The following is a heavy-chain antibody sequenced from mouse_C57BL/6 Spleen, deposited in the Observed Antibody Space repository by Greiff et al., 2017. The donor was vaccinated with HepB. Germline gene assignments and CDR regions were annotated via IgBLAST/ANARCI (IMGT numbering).Heavy chain of an antibody. CDR2: IDPSDSET. D-gene: IGHD2-2*01. J-gene: IGHJ4*01. V-gene: IGHV1-52*01. CDR1: GYTFTSYW. CDR3: ARWRVTTSGMDY. Sequence: VQLQQPGAELVRPGSSVKLSCKASGYTFTSYWMHWVKQRPIQGLEWIGNIDPSDSETHYNQKFKDKATLTVDKSSSTAYMQLSSLTSEDSAVYYCARWRVTTSGMDYWGQGTSVTVSS.